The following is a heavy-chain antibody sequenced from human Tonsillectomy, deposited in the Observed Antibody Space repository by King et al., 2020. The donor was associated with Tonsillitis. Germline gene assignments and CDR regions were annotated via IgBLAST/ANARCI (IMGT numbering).Heavy chain of an antibody. Sequence: QPQESGPGLVKPSQTLSLTCTVSGGSISSTDYYWSWIRQHPGKGLEWIGYIYYSGSTYYTPSLKSRVTISLDTSQNQFSLKLSSVTAADTAIYYCASLKTASWTYYFDYWGQGTLVTVSS. D-gene: IGHD2-21*02. CDR1: GGSISSTDYY. CDR2: IYYSGST. V-gene: IGHV4-31*03. CDR3: ASLKTASWTYYFDY. J-gene: IGHJ4*02.